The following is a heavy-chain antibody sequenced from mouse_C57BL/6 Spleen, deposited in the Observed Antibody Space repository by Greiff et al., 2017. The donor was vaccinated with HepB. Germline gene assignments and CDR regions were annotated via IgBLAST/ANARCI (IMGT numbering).Heavy chain of an antibody. CDR1: GFSLTSYG. J-gene: IGHJ1*03. CDR2: IWSDGST. Sequence: QVQLQQSGPGLVAPSQSLSITCTVSGFSLTSYGVHWVRQPPGKGLEWLVVIWSDGSTNYNSALKSRLSISKDNSKSQVFLKMNSLQTDDTAMYYCARQGDCGHWYFDVWGTGTTVTVSS. V-gene: IGHV2-6-1*01. CDR3: ARQGDCGHWYFDV.